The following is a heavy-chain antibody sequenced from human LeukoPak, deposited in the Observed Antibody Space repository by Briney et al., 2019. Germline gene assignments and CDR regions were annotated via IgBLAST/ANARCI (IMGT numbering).Heavy chain of an antibody. CDR3: ARDRHAEWLTFGGYYYYGMDV. CDR2: MSGSGSII. Sequence: GGSLRLSCVASGFTFSDYYMSWVRQAPGKGLEWVAYMSGSGSIIYHADSVKGRFTISRDNAKNSLYLQMNSLRAEDTAVYYCARDRHAEWLTFGGYYYYGMDVWGQGTTVTVSS. V-gene: IGHV3-11*01. J-gene: IGHJ6*02. D-gene: IGHD6-19*01. CDR1: GFTFSDYY.